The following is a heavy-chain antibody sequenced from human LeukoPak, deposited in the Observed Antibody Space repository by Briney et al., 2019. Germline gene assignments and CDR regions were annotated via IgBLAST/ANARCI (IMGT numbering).Heavy chain of an antibody. CDR3: ARFSAPLRFRIDY. J-gene: IGHJ4*02. Sequence: EPSETLSLTCTVSGDSISTSKSYWGWIRQPPLKGLEWIGSIYYTGNTYYNASLKSRVTISVDTSKNQFSLKLSSVTAADTAMYYCARFSAPLRFRIDYWGQGTLVTVSS. V-gene: IGHV4-39*07. CDR2: IYYTGNT. CDR1: GDSISTSKSY. D-gene: IGHD3-16*01.